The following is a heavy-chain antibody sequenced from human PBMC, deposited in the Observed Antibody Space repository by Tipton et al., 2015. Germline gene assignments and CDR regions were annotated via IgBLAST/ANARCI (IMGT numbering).Heavy chain of an antibody. CDR3: ASDRVITFGGVLDY. CDR1: KDIFNDYS. V-gene: IGHV1-69*01. Sequence: QVQLVQSGGEVKKPGSSVKVSCKASKDIFNDYSITWVRQAPGQGLEWMGGIEPLFRRPTYAQNFRGKLTISADDPTTTVYMELSSLRFEDTAVYFCASDRVITFGGVLDYWGQGTLLTVSS. CDR2: IEPLFRRP. D-gene: IGHD3-16*01. J-gene: IGHJ4*02.